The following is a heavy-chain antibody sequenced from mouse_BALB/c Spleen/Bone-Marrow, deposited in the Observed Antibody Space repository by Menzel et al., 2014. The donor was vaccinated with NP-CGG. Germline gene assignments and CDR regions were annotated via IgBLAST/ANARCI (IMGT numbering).Heavy chain of an antibody. D-gene: IGHD6-2*01. V-gene: IGHV1-39*01. J-gene: IGHJ4*01. CDR2: IDPYYGGT. CDR1: GYSFTGYN. CDR3: AKSVSLRAMDY. Sequence: EVQLQQSGPELEKPGASVKISCKASGYSFTGYNMNWVKQSNGKSLEWIGVIDPYYGGTIYNQKFKGKATLTVDKSSSTAYMLLKSLTSEDSAVYYCAKSVSLRAMDYWGQGTSVTVSS.